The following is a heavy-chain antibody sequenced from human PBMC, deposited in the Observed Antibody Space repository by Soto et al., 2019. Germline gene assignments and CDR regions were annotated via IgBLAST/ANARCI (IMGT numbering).Heavy chain of an antibody. D-gene: IGHD4-4*01. CDR1: GGSISSRTFW. CDR2: MYYSGSS. Sequence: QLQLQESGPGLVKPSATLSLTCSVSGGSISSRTFWWAWIREPPGKGLDWVGAMYYSGSSYSSPSHKSRVTTSVDTSKNQVSLKLNSVTAADTAVYYCARHPRDDYNYGGSGIFDYWGQGALVTVSS. J-gene: IGHJ4*02. CDR3: ARHPRDDYNYGGSGIFDY. V-gene: IGHV4-39*01.